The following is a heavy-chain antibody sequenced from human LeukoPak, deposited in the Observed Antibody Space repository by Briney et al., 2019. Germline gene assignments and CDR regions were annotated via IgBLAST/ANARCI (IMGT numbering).Heavy chain of an antibody. J-gene: IGHJ5*02. Sequence: GGSLRLSCAASGLTFSSYSMNWVRQAPGKGLEWVAVISYDGSNKYYADSVKGRFTISRDNSKNTLYLQMNSLRAEDTAVYYCAKSYSSGWYGNWFDPWGQGTLVTVSS. CDR2: ISYDGSNK. CDR3: AKSYSSGWYGNWFDP. D-gene: IGHD6-19*01. V-gene: IGHV3-30*18. CDR1: GLTFSSYS.